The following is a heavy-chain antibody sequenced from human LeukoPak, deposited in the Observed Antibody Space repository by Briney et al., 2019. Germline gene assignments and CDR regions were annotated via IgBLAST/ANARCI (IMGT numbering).Heavy chain of an antibody. CDR3: VTETNWGFGS. J-gene: IGHJ5*01. CDR1: GFTFSSYD. D-gene: IGHD7-27*01. V-gene: IGHV3-21*04. Sequence: GGSLRLSCAASGFTFSSYDIHWVRQAPGKGLEWVSFIRSSSSYIYYADSVKGRFTISRDNAKNSLYLQMNSLRAEDTAVYYCVTETNWGFGSWGPGTLVTVSS. CDR2: IRSSSSYI.